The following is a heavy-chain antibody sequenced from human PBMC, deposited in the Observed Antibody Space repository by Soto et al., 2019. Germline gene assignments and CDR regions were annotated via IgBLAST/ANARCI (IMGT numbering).Heavy chain of an antibody. CDR2: LNGGTGQT. J-gene: IGHJ6*02. CDR3: ARGKGMEENYFYYGLDI. CDR1: GYTFSTYA. D-gene: IGHD1-1*01. Sequence: ASVKVSCKASGYTFSTYAMHWVRQAPGQSLEWMGWLNGGTGQTRYSQKFQDRVIITRDTSASTGYMELGSLTSEDTAVYYCARGKGMEENYFYYGLDIWGQGILVTVSS. V-gene: IGHV1-3*01.